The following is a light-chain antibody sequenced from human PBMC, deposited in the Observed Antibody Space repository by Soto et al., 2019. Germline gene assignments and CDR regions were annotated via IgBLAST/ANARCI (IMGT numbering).Light chain of an antibody. CDR3: SSHGSSSTYV. CDR1: SSNIGSST. Sequence: QSVLTQPPSASGTPGQRVTISCSGSSSNIGSSTVNWYQQLPGTAPKLLIYSNNQRPSGVPDRFSGSKSGTSASLAISGLQSEDEADYYCSSHGSSSTYVFGTGTKVTVL. V-gene: IGLV1-44*01. J-gene: IGLJ1*01. CDR2: SNN.